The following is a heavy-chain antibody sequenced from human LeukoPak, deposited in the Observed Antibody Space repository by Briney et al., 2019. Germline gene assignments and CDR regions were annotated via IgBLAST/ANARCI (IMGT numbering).Heavy chain of an antibody. CDR1: GGTFSNYS. J-gene: IGHJ2*01. CDR3: ASDAFTAYCGGDCYSWPYWYFDL. D-gene: IGHD2-21*02. V-gene: IGHV1-69*10. Sequence: ASVKVSCKASGGTFSNYSISWVRQAPGQGLEWMGRIIPILGIANYAQKFQGRVTITAAKSTSTAYMELSSLRFEDTAVYYCASDAFTAYCGGDCYSWPYWYFDLWGRGTLVTVSS. CDR2: IIPILGIA.